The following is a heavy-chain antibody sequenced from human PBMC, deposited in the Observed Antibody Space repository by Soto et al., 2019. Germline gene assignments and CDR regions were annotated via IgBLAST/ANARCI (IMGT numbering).Heavy chain of an antibody. CDR2: ILVDGRT. D-gene: IGHD2-8*02. CDR1: GFICSSYD. CDR3: AKATATGGGAFDI. V-gene: IGHV3-23*01. Sequence: GGSLRLSCAASGFICSSYDMSWVRQAPGKGLEWVSTILVDGRTFYVDSVKGRFAISRDSSQNTVYLQMNSLTAGDTALYYCAKATATGGGAFDICGQGTMVTVS. J-gene: IGHJ3*02.